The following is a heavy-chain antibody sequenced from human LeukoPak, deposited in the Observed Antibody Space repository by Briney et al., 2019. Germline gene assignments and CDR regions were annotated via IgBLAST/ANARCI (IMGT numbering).Heavy chain of an antibody. CDR3: ATRYYDSSSSIDR. Sequence: ASVKVSCKVSGYSLTELSMHWVRQAPGKGLEWMGGFDPEDGETIYTQKFQGRVTMTEDTSTDTAYMELSSLRSEDTAVYYCATRYYDSSSSIDRWGQGTLVTVSS. J-gene: IGHJ5*02. CDR1: GYSLTELS. CDR2: FDPEDGET. V-gene: IGHV1-24*01. D-gene: IGHD3-22*01.